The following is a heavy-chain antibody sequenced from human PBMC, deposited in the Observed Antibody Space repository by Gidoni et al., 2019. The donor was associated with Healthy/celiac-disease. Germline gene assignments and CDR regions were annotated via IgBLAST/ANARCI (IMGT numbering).Heavy chain of an antibody. CDR2: ISYDGSNK. CDR3: AKERQQWLLFDYFDY. CDR1: GFTFSSYG. Sequence: QVQLVESGGGVVQPGRSLRLSCAASGFTFSSYGMHWVRQAPGKGLEWVAVISYDGSNKYYADSVKSRFTISRDNSKNTLYLQMNSLRAEDTAVYYCAKERQQWLLFDYFDYWGQGTLVTVSS. V-gene: IGHV3-30*18. J-gene: IGHJ4*02. D-gene: IGHD6-19*01.